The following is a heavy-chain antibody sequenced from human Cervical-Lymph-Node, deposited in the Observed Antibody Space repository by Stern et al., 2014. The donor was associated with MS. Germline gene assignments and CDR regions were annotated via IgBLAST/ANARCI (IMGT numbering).Heavy chain of an antibody. Sequence: EVQLVESGGGLVKPGGSLRLSCAASGFTFSSYSMHWVRQAPGKGLAWVSSISSSSSYIYYPDSVKGRFTISRDNAKNSLYLQMNSLRAEDTAVYYCARVDYGDYVGQTYWGQGTLVTVSS. CDR2: ISSSSSYI. CDR1: GFTFSSYS. V-gene: IGHV3-21*01. CDR3: ARVDYGDYVGQTY. J-gene: IGHJ4*02. D-gene: IGHD4-17*01.